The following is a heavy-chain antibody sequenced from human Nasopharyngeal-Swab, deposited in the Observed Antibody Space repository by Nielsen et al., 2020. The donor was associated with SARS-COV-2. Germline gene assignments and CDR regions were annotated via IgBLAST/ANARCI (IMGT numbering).Heavy chain of an antibody. Sequence: GGSLRLYCAASGFTVSSNYMSWVRQAPGKGLEWVSVIYSGGSTYYADSVKGRFTISRDNSKNTLYLQMNSLRAEDTAVYYCATSAARGYFQHWGQGTLVTVSS. V-gene: IGHV3-53*01. J-gene: IGHJ1*01. CDR2: IYSGGST. CDR3: ATSAARGYFQH. D-gene: IGHD6-6*01. CDR1: GFTVSSNY.